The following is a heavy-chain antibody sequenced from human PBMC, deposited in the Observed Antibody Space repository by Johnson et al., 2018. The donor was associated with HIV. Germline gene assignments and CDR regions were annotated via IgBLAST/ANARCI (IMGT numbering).Heavy chain of an antibody. CDR3: AKTDMAVDAFEI. V-gene: IGHV3-30*02. D-gene: IGHD2-15*01. Sequence: QVQLMESGGGVVPPGGSLRLSCAASGFTFSSYGMHWVRQAPGKGLAWVAFIRYARSNKYYADSVKGRFTIPRDNSKNTLYLQINSLRAEDTAVYYCAKTDMAVDAFEIWGQGSMVTGSS. CDR2: IRYARSNK. J-gene: IGHJ3*02. CDR1: GFTFSSYG.